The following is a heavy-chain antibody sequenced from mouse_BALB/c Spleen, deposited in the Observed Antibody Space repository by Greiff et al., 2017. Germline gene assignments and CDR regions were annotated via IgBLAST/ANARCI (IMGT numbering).Heavy chain of an antibody. D-gene: IGHD2-1*01. CDR3: ARTDYGNYAFDY. V-gene: IGHV1S126*01. CDR2: IDPSDSET. CDR1: GYSFTSYW. J-gene: IGHJ2*01. Sequence: VQLQESGPQLVRPGASVKISCKASGYSFTSYWMHWVKQRPGQGLEWIGMIDPSDSETRLNQKFKDKATLTVDKSSSTAYMQLSSPTSEDSAVYYCARTDYGNYAFDYWGQGTTLTVSS.